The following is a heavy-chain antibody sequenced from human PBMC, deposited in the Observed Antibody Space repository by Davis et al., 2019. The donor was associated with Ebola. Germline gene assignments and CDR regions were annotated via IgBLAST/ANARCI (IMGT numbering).Heavy chain of an antibody. Sequence: GESLKISCKGSGYSFTSYWIGWVRQMPGKGLEWMGIIYPGDSDTRYSPSFQGQVTISADKSISTAYLQWSSLKASDTAMYYCARHQSSGWLYYYYYYGMDVWGQGTTVTVSS. CDR3: ARHQSSGWLYYYYYYGMDV. D-gene: IGHD6-19*01. J-gene: IGHJ6*02. V-gene: IGHV5-51*01. CDR1: GYSFTSYW. CDR2: IYPGDSDT.